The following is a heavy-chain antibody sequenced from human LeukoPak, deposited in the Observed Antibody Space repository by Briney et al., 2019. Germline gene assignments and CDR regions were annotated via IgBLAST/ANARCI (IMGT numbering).Heavy chain of an antibody. CDR3: ARDGAVYYDFWSGYLQNGFDY. CDR2: IKQDGSEK. D-gene: IGHD3-3*01. Sequence: GGSLRLSCAASGFTFSSYWMSWVRQAPGKGLEWVANIKQDGSEKYYVDSVKGRFTISRDNAKNSLYLQMNSLRAEDTAVYYCARDGAVYYDFWSGYLQNGFDYWGQGTLVTVSS. V-gene: IGHV3-7*03. J-gene: IGHJ4*02. CDR1: GFTFSSYW.